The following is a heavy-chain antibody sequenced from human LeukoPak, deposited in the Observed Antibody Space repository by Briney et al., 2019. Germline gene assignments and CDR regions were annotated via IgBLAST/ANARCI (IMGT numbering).Heavy chain of an antibody. J-gene: IGHJ3*02. CDR3: ARGMSSGRYAVDI. Sequence: GGSLRLSCAAPGFTFSSYSMNWVRQAPGKGLEWVSSISSSSSYIYYADSVKGRFTISRDSAKNSLYLQMNSLRAEDTAVCYCARGMSSGRYAVDIWGQGTMVTVSS. CDR1: GFTFSSYS. D-gene: IGHD6-19*01. V-gene: IGHV3-21*01. CDR2: ISSSSSYI.